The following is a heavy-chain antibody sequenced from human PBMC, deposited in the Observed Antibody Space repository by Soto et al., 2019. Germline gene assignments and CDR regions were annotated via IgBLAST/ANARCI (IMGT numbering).Heavy chain of an antibody. CDR1: GFTFSKYA. Sequence: EVQLLESGGGLVQPGGSLRLSCAASGFTFSKYAMTWVRQAPGNGPVWVSSISGRGGSTYYADSVNGRFTISRDDSKNTLPLQMDSLGAEATVVYYCGKDPNGDYVGAFDIWGQGTMVTVSS. CDR3: GKDPNGDYVGAFDI. CDR2: ISGRGGST. J-gene: IGHJ3*02. V-gene: IGHV3-23*01. D-gene: IGHD4-17*01.